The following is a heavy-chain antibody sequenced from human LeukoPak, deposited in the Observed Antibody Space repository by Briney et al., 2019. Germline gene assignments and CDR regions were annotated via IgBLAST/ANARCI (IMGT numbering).Heavy chain of an antibody. CDR3: ASRNYYDTTGYYQFYFDY. CDR2: IAPYNGDT. V-gene: IGHV1-18*01. CDR1: GYTFTNFG. Sequence: ASVKVSCKASGYTFTNFGITWVRQAPGQGLEWMRWIAPYNGDTHYTQSLQDRVTMTTDTSTSTAYMELRSLRSDDTAVYYCASRNYYDTTGYYQFYFDYWGQGTLVTVSS. J-gene: IGHJ4*02. D-gene: IGHD3-22*01.